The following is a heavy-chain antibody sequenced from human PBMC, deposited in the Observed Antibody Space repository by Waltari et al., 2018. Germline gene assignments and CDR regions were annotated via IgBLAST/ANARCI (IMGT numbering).Heavy chain of an antibody. CDR1: GGSFSGYY. Sequence: QVQLQQWGAGLLKPSETLSLTCAVYGGSFSGYYWSWIRQPPGKGLEWIGEINHSGSTNYNPSLKSRVTISVDTSKNQFSLKLSSVTAADTAVYYCARGPGGYFDWFGPYYFDYWGQGTLVTVSS. V-gene: IGHV4-34*01. CDR3: ARGPGGYFDWFGPYYFDY. CDR2: INHSGST. J-gene: IGHJ4*02. D-gene: IGHD3-9*01.